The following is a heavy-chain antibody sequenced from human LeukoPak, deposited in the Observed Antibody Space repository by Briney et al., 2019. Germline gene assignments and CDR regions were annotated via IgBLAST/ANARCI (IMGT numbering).Heavy chain of an antibody. D-gene: IGHD3-16*02. CDR3: ARPNYVWGSYRYTGGAFDI. CDR1: GYSISSGYY. CDR2: FDQSGST. V-gene: IGHV4-38-2*02. J-gene: IGHJ3*02. Sequence: PSETLSLTCTVSGYSISSGYYWGCIRQPPGKGLEWIGSFDQSGSTYYNPSLKSRVTISVDTSKNQFSLKLSSVTAADTAVYYCARPNYVWGSYRYTGGAFDIWGQGTMVTVSS.